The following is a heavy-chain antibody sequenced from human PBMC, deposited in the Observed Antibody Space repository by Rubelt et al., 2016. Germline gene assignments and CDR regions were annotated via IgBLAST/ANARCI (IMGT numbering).Heavy chain of an antibody. CDR3: ARGVGYCTNGVCQD. CDR2: IYYSGST. J-gene: IGHJ4*02. V-gene: IGHV4-59*12. Sequence: QVQLQESGPGLVKPSETLSLTCTVSGGSISSYYWSWIRQPPGKGLEWIGYIYYSGSTNYNPSLKIRVTISVDTSKNQFSLKLSSVTAADTAVYYCARGVGYCTNGVCQDWGQGTLVTVSS. CDR1: GGSISSYY. D-gene: IGHD2-8*01.